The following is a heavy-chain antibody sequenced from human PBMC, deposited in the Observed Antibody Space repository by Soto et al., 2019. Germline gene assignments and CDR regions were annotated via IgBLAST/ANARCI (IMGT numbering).Heavy chain of an antibody. Sequence: LSLTCAASGFTFDDYAMHWVRQAPGKGLEWVPLISGDGGSTYYADSVKGRFTISRDNSKNSLYLQMNSLRTEDTALYYCAKDFPHYGDYYYYGMDVWGQGTTVTVSS. D-gene: IGHD4-17*01. V-gene: IGHV3-43*02. CDR2: ISGDGGST. CDR3: AKDFPHYGDYYYYGMDV. CDR1: GFTFDDYA. J-gene: IGHJ6*02.